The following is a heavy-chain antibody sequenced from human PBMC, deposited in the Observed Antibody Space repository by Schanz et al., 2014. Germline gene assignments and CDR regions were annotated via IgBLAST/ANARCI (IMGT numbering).Heavy chain of an antibody. CDR1: GFPFSSYC. CDR3: ARDGAELYYFDD. V-gene: IGHV3-7*01. J-gene: IGHJ4*02. D-gene: IGHD1-1*01. CDR2: INQDGSEN. Sequence: EVQLVESGGGLVQPGGSLRLSCAASGFPFSSYCINWVRQAPGKGLEWVANINQDGSENYYVDSVKGRVTISRDNAKNSLYLQRNGLRAEDTAVLYCARDGAELYYFDDWGQGTLVTVSS.